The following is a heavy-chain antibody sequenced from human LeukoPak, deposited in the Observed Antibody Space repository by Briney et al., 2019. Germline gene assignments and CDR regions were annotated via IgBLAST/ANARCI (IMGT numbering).Heavy chain of an antibody. V-gene: IGHV3-23*01. CDR2: ISGSGGAT. CDR1: GVSFSSYT. D-gene: IGHD2-21*02. CDR3: ARGSHCGGDCYSLFES. J-gene: IGHJ1*01. Sequence: GGSLRLSCAASGVSFSSYTMMWVRQAPGKGLEWVSAISGSGGATNYADSVKGRFTISRDNAKNTLYLQMDSLRVGDTAVYYCARGSHCGGDCYSLFESWGQGTLATVSS.